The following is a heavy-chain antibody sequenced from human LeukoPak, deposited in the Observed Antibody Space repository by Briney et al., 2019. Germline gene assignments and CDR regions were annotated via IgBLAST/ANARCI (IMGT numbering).Heavy chain of an antibody. V-gene: IGHV3-23*05. J-gene: IGHJ4*02. Sequence: GGSLRLSCAASGFTFSSYAMSWVRQAPGKGLEWVSHINNNGGSTSYADSVKGRFTISRDNSKNKLYVQLNSLRAEDTAVYYCATPHTPFCSGATCYLFDFWGQGTLVTVSS. D-gene: IGHD2-15*01. CDR2: INNNGGST. CDR3: ATPHTPFCSGATCYLFDF. CDR1: GFTFSSYA.